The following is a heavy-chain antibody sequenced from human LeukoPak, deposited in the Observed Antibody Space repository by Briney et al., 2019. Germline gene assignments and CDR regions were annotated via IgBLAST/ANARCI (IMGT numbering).Heavy chain of an antibody. CDR2: IDNDGANT. D-gene: IGHD1-1*01. J-gene: IGHJ3*02. CDR1: EFTFSSHW. V-gene: IGHV3-74*01. CDR3: ARANNWNDVPDAFDI. Sequence: PGGSLRLSCAASEFTFSSHWMHWVRQVPGKGLVYIAYIDNDGANTNYADSVKGRFTISRDNAKNTLYLQMNSLRAEDTAVYYCARANNWNDVPDAFDIWGQGTMVTVSS.